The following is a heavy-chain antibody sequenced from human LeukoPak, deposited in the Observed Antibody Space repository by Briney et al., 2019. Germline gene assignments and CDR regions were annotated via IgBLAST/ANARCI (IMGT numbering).Heavy chain of an antibody. CDR2: ISGSGGST. CDR3: AKDQYYDILTGPGGWFDP. Sequence: GGSLRLSCAASGFTFSSYAMSWVRQAPGKGLEWVSAISGSGGSTYYADSVKGRFTISRDNSKNTLYLQMNSLRAEDTAVYYCAKDQYYDILTGPGGWFDPRGQGTLVTVSS. CDR1: GFTFSSYA. J-gene: IGHJ5*02. D-gene: IGHD3-9*01. V-gene: IGHV3-23*01.